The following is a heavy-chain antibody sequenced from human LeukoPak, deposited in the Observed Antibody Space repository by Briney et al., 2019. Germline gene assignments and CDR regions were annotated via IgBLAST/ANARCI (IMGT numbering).Heavy chain of an antibody. J-gene: IGHJ3*02. V-gene: IGHV1-2*02. CDR2: INPNSGGT. Sequence: ASVKVSCKASGYTFTGYYMHWVRQAPGQGLEWMGWINPNSGGTNYAQKFQGRVTMTRDTSISTAYMELSRLRSDDTAVYYCPRDPRDGDDAFDIWGQGTMVTVSS. CDR3: PRDPRDGDDAFDI. D-gene: IGHD4-17*01. CDR1: GYTFTGYY.